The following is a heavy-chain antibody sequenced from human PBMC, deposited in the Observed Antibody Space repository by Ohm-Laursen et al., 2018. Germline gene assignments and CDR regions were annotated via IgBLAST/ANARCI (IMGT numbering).Heavy chain of an antibody. D-gene: IGHD6-13*01. CDR2: IDTSSRGI. CDR3: ASGSSWLDY. V-gene: IGHV3-48*04. Sequence: SLRLSCAASGFSLSSYSMNWVRQAPGKGLQWVSYIDTSSRGIYSADSVKGRFTISRDNAKNSLYLQMNSLRAEDTAVYYCASGSSWLDYWGQGTLVTVSS. CDR1: GFSLSSYS. J-gene: IGHJ4*02.